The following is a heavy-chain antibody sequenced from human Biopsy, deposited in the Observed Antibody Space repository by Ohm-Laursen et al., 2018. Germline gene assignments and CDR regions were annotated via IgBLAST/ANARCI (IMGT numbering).Heavy chain of an antibody. J-gene: IGHJ4*02. V-gene: IGHV4-59*08. CDR3: ARRGSGGRSFDY. D-gene: IGHD2-15*01. CDR2: ISNSGNT. CDR1: GDSINSSY. Sequence: TLSLTCTVSGDSINSSYWSWIRQAPGKGLEWIGFISNSGNTNYNPSLKSRVTISADTSKNQFSPKLGSVTVADTAVFYCARRGSGGRSFDYWGQGSLVTVSS.